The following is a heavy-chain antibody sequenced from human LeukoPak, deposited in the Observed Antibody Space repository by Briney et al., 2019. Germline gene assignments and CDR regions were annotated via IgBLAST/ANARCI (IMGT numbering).Heavy chain of an antibody. Sequence: GGSLRLSCAASRFTFNTYWMHWVRQAPGKGLVWVSRIDSDGYSTAYADSVKGRFTISRDNAKNTLYLQMNSLRAEDTAVYYCARDILTGYYTNDYWGQGTLVTVSS. CDR3: ARDILTGYYTNDY. V-gene: IGHV3-74*01. D-gene: IGHD3-9*01. J-gene: IGHJ4*02. CDR1: RFTFNTYW. CDR2: IDSDGYST.